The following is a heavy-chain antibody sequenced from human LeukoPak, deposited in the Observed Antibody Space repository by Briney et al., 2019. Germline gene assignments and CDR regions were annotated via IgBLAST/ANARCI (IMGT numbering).Heavy chain of an antibody. J-gene: IGHJ4*02. CDR2: ISGSGGST. Sequence: GGSLTLPCAASGFPFSSYSMNWVRQAPGKGLEWVSAISGSGGSTYYADSVKGRFTISRDNSKNTLYLQMNSLRAEDTAVYYCASYDSSGYYHYFDYWGQGTLVTVSS. V-gene: IGHV3-23*01. D-gene: IGHD3-22*01. CDR1: GFPFSSYS. CDR3: ASYDSSGYYHYFDY.